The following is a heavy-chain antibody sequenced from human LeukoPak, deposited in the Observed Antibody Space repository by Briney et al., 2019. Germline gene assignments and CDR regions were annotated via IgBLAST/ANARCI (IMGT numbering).Heavy chain of an antibody. J-gene: IGHJ3*02. CDR3: ARGLVLLFAFDI. V-gene: IGHV4-39*07. CDR1: GGSISSSSYY. Sequence: PSETLSLTCTVSGGSISSSSYYWGWIRQPPGKGLEWIGSIYYSGSTYYNPSLKSRVTISVDTSKNQFSLKLSSVTAADTAVYYCARGLVLLFAFDIWGQGTMVTVSS. CDR2: IYYSGST. D-gene: IGHD3/OR15-3a*01.